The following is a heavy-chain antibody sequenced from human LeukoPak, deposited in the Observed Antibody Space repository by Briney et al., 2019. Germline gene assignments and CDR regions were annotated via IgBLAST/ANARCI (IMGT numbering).Heavy chain of an antibody. CDR1: GGSISSYY. CDR2: IYYSGST. CDR3: ARSPYSSSWYYIDL. V-gene: IGHV4-59*08. Sequence: SETLSLTCTVSGGSISSYYWSWIRQPPGKGLEWIGYIYYSGSTNYNPSLKSRVTISVDTSKNQFSLKLSSVTAADTAVYYCARSPYSSSWYYIDLWGRGTLVTVSS. D-gene: IGHD6-13*01. J-gene: IGHJ2*01.